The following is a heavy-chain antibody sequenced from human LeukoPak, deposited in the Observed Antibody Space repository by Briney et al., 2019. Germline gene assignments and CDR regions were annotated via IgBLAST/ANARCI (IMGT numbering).Heavy chain of an antibody. CDR2: ISSSSSYT. J-gene: IGHJ3*02. CDR1: GFTFSSYT. D-gene: IGHD4/OR15-4a*01. V-gene: IGHV3-21*01. Sequence: GGSLRLSCAASGFTFSSYTMNWVRQAPGKGLEWVSSISSSSSYTYYADSVKGRFTISRDTAKNSLYLQMNTLRAEDTAVYYCARDKLGANDAFDIWGQGTMVTVSS. CDR3: ARDKLGANDAFDI.